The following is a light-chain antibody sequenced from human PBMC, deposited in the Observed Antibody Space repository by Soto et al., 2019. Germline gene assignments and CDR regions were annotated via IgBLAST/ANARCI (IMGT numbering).Light chain of an antibody. CDR1: SSDVQSSNL. Sequence: QSALTQPASVSGSPGQSITISCTGPSSDVQSSNLVSWYQHHPGKAPKLIIYDVTKRPSGVSDRFSGSKSGNTASLTISGLQVEDEADYYCCSYASSSTSVIFGGGTKLTVL. CDR3: CSYASSSTSVI. CDR2: DVT. J-gene: IGLJ2*01. V-gene: IGLV2-23*02.